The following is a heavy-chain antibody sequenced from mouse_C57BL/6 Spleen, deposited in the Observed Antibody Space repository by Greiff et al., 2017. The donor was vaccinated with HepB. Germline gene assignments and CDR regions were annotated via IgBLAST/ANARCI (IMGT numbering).Heavy chain of an antibody. CDR2: INPRNGGT. J-gene: IGHJ4*01. D-gene: IGHD1-1*01. V-gene: IGHV1-42*01. Sequence: EVQLQQSGPELVKPGASVKISCKASGYSFTGYYMNWVKQSPEKSLEWIGEINPRNGGTTYNQKFKAKATLTVDKSYSTAYMQLKGLTSEDSAVYYCARWDTTVPYAIDYWGQGTSVPVSS. CDR3: ARWDTTVPYAIDY. CDR1: GYSFTGYY.